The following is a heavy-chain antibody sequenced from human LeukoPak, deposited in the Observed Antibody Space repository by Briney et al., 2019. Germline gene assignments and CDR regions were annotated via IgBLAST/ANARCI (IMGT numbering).Heavy chain of an antibody. CDR3: VWELDGIDY. Sequence: GGSLRLSCAASESTVSSSYMSWVRQAPGKGLEWVSVIYSGGSTYYADSVKGRFTISRDNSKNTLYLQMNSLRAEDTAVYYCVWELDGIDYWGQGTLVTVSS. D-gene: IGHD1-14*01. CDR1: ESTVSSSY. J-gene: IGHJ4*02. V-gene: IGHV3-53*01. CDR2: IYSGGST.